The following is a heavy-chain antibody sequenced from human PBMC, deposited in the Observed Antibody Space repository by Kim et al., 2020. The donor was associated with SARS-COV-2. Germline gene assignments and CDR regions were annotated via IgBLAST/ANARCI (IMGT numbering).Heavy chain of an antibody. CDR2: ISGSGGST. CDR1: GFTFSSYA. J-gene: IGHJ5*02. D-gene: IGHD6-13*01. V-gene: IGHV3-23*01. CDR3: AKDDSGIAAAMYNWFDP. Sequence: GGSLRLSCAASGFTFSSYAMSWVRQAPGKGLEWVSAISGSGGSTYYADSVKGRFTISRDNSKNTLYLQMNSLRAEDTAVYYCAKDDSGIAAAMYNWFDPWGQGTLVTVSS.